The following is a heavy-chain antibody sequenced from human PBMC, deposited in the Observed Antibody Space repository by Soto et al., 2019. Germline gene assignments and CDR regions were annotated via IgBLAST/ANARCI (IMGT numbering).Heavy chain of an antibody. CDR1: GFSFNSYS. D-gene: IGHD4-17*01. CDR2: IIGSGDSA. J-gene: IGHJ2*01. CDR3: VSARGTTSVTFVAFRY. V-gene: IGHV3-23*01. Sequence: EVQLLESGGGLVQPGGSLRLSCAASGFSFNSYSMSWVRQAPGKGLEWVAGIIGSGDSAYYAASVKGRFTIYRDNSKNPLSWFMISLRAGGPAIYCRVSARGTTSVTFVAFRY.